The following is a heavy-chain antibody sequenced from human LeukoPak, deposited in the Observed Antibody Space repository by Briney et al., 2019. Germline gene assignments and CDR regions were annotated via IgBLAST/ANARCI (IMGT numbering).Heavy chain of an antibody. CDR1: GFTFSSYG. D-gene: IGHD1-1*01. CDR2: IRPDGSGE. J-gene: IGHJ4*02. CDR3: ARSSNAAYFDY. Sequence: GGSLRLSCAASGFTFSSYGMHWVRQAPGKGLEWVANIRPDGSGEYYVDSVKGRSTISRDNAKNSLYLQMNSLRVEDTAVYYCARSSNAAYFDYWGQGTLVTVSS. V-gene: IGHV3-7*01.